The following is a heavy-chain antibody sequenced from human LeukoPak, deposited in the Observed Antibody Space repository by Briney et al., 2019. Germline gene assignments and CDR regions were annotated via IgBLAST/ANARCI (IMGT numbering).Heavy chain of an antibody. D-gene: IGHD3-10*01. CDR1: GFTVSSNY. CDR2: IYSGGST. V-gene: IGHV3-53*01. Sequence: GGSLRLSCAASGFTVSSNYMSWVRQAPEKGLEWVSVIYSGGSTYYADSVKGRFTISRDNSKNTLYLQMNSLRAEDTAVYYCARDDTYYGSGTDYWGQGTLVTVSS. CDR3: ARDDTYYGSGTDY. J-gene: IGHJ4*02.